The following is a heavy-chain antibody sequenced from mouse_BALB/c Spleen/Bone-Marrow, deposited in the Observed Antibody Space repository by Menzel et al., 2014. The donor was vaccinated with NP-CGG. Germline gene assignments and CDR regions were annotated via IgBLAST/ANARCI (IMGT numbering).Heavy chain of an antibody. V-gene: IGHV1-14*01. CDR1: GYTFTSYI. Sequence: EVKLVESGPELVKPGASVKMSCKASGYTFTSYIMHWVKQKPGRGLEWIGYINPYNDGTKYNEKFKGKATLTSDKSSSTAYMELSSLTSEDSAVYYCARRWLPYAKDYWGQGTSVTVSS. J-gene: IGHJ4*01. D-gene: IGHD2-3*01. CDR3: ARRWLPYAKDY. CDR2: INPYNDGT.